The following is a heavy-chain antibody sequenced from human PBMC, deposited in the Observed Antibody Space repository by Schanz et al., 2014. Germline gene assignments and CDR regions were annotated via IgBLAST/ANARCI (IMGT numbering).Heavy chain of an antibody. CDR1: GGSISSGGYS. CDR3: ARGGRTTYNYYYGMDV. J-gene: IGHJ6*02. D-gene: IGHD1-1*01. CDR2: IYYSGST. V-gene: IGHV4-30-4*07. Sequence: QVQLQESGPGLVKPSETLSLTCAVSGGSISSGGYSWNWIRQPPGKGLEWIVYIYYSGSTYYNPSLKSRVTISVDTSKTHFPLKLSSVTAADTAVYYCARGGRTTYNYYYGMDVWGQGTTVTVSS.